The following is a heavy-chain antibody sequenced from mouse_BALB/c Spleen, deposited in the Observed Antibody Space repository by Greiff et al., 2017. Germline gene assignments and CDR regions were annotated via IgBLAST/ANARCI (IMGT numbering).Heavy chain of an antibody. CDR1: GFTFTDYY. Sequence: EVQLVESGGGLVQPGGSLRLSCATSGFTFTDYYMSWVRQPPGKALEWLGFIRNKANGYTTEYSASVKGRFTISRDNSQSILYLQMNTLRAEDSATYYCARDTPCYYGSSYGDYFDYGGQGTTLTVSS. CDR3: ARDTPCYYGSSYGDYFDY. J-gene: IGHJ2*01. CDR2: IRNKANGYTT. V-gene: IGHV7-3*02. D-gene: IGHD1-1*01.